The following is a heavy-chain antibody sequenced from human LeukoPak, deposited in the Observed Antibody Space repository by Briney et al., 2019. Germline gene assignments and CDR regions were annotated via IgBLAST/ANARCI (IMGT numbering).Heavy chain of an antibody. V-gene: IGHV3-9*01. D-gene: IGHD3-10*01. Sequence: GRSLRLSCAAAGFTFDDYSMHCFRQTPRNCLEWDSGISWGGDTILYADSVKGRFTISRDNAKNSLYLQMNSLRAEDTAVYYCAKDLITMVRGVIQSLDYWGQGTLVTVSS. CDR3: AKDLITMVRGVIQSLDY. CDR2: ISWGGDTI. J-gene: IGHJ4*02. CDR1: GFTFDDYS.